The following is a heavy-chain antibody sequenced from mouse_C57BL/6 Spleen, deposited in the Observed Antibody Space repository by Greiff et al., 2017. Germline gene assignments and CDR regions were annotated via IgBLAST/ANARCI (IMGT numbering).Heavy chain of an antibody. Sequence: EVKLVESGGDLVKPGGSLKLSCAASGFTFSSYGMSWVRQTPDKRLEWVATISSGGSYTYYPDSVKGRFTISRDNAKNTLYLQLSSLKSEDTAMYYCARGDYDRDLFAYWGQGTLVTVSA. J-gene: IGHJ3*01. V-gene: IGHV5-6*01. CDR2: ISSGGSYT. D-gene: IGHD2-4*01. CDR1: GFTFSSYG. CDR3: ARGDYDRDLFAY.